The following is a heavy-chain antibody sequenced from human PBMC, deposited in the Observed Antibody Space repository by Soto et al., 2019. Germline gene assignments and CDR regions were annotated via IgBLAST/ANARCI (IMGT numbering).Heavy chain of an antibody. CDR2: IYYSGST. Sequence: PSEALSLTCTVSGGSISSYYWSWIRQPPGKGLEWIGYIYYSGSTNYNPSLKSRVTISVDTSKNQFSLKLSSVTAADTAVYYCARSNSGSYRIFDYWGQGTLVTVSS. CDR1: GGSISSYY. CDR3: ARSNSGSYRIFDY. D-gene: IGHD1-26*01. J-gene: IGHJ4*02. V-gene: IGHV4-59*01.